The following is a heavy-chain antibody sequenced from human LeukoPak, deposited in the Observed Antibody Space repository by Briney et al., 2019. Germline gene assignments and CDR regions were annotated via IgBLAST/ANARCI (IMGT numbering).Heavy chain of an antibody. CDR3: ARDTGSGYYFNNWFDP. V-gene: IGHV3-48*04. CDR1: GFTFSNHA. CDR2: ISRGSNSI. D-gene: IGHD3-22*01. Sequence: PGGSLRLSCEASGFTFSNHAMNWVRQAPGKGLEWVSYISRGSNSIYYADSVEGRFTVSRDNAQSSLYLQMNSLRAEDTAVYYCARDTGSGYYFNNWFDPWGQGTLVTVSS. J-gene: IGHJ5*02.